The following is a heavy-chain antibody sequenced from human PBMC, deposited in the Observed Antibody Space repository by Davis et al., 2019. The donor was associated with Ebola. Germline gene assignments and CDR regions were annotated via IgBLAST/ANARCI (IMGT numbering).Heavy chain of an antibody. CDR1: GASISFYY. CDR3: AREGGVGLDY. D-gene: IGHD2-8*01. J-gene: IGHJ4*02. V-gene: IGHV4-59*01. CDR2: IYYSGST. Sequence: GSLRLSCTVSGASISFYYWSWIRQPPGKGLEWIGYIYYSGSTNYNPSLKSRVTISVDTSKNQFSLKLSSVTAADTAVYYCAREGGVGLDYWGQGTLVTVSS.